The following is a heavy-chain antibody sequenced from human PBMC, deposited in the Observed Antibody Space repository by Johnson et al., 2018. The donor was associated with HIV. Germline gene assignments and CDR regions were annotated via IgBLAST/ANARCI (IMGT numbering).Heavy chain of an antibody. CDR1: GFTFSSYA. V-gene: IGHV3-30*14. CDR3: ARLPGSPRGAFDI. Sequence: VQLVESGGGVVQPGRSLRLSCAASGFTFSSYAMHWVRQAPGKGLEWVAVISYDGSNKYYADSVKGRFTISRDNSKNTLYLQMSSLRDEDTAVYYCARLPGSPRGAFDIWGQGTMVTVSS. D-gene: IGHD3-10*01. J-gene: IGHJ3*02. CDR2: ISYDGSNK.